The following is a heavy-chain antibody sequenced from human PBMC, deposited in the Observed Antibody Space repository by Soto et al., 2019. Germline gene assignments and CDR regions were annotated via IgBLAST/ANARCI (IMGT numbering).Heavy chain of an antibody. J-gene: IGHJ5*02. CDR1: GYTFTSYG. CDR3: ARDYYDILTGYFWDNWFDP. D-gene: IGHD3-9*01. V-gene: IGHV1-18*01. CDR2: ISAYNGNT. Sequence: ASVKVSCKASGYTFTSYGISWVRQAPGQGLEWMGWISAYNGNTNYAQKLQGRVTMTTDTSTSTAYMELRSLGSDDTAVYYCARDYYDILTGYFWDNWFDPWGQGTLVTVSS.